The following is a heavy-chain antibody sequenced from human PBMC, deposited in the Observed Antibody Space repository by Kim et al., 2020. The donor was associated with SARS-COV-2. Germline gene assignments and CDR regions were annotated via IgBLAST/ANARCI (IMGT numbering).Heavy chain of an antibody. CDR3: ASLPRISGYDVIDY. Sequence: SETLSLTCTVSGGSISSSSYYWGWIRQPPGKGLEWIGSIYYSGSTYYNPSLKSRVTISVDTSKNQFSLKLSSVTAADTAVYYCASLPRISGYDVIDYWGQGTLVTVSS. CDR1: GGSISSSSYY. CDR2: IYYSGST. J-gene: IGHJ4*02. V-gene: IGHV4-39*07. D-gene: IGHD5-12*01.